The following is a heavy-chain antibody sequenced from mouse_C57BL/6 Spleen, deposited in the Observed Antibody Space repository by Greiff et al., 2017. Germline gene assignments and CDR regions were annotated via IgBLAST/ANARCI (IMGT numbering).Heavy chain of an antibody. CDR2: INPNNGGT. CDR1: GYTFTDYN. J-gene: IGHJ1*03. V-gene: IGHV1-18*01. D-gene: IGHD2-2*01. CDR3: ARSRDYGYDGYFEV. Sequence: VQLKESGPELVKPGASVKIPCKASGYTFTDYNMDWVKQSHGKSLEWIGVINPNNGGTIYNQKFKGKATLTVDKSSSTAYMELRSLTSEDTAVYYCARSRDYGYDGYFEVWGTGTTVTVSS.